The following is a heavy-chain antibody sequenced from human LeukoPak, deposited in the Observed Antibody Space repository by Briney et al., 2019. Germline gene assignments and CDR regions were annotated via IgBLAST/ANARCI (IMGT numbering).Heavy chain of an antibody. V-gene: IGHV4-59*01. CDR1: SGSISGYF. Sequence: PSETLSLTCTVSSGSISGYFWSWLRQPPGKGLEWIGYISYSGGAIYNPSLKSRVTMSVDTSTSQFSLKLSSVTAADTALYYCARDALAPEGHGYFDYWGQGTLVTVSS. CDR3: ARDALAPEGHGYFDY. J-gene: IGHJ4*02. CDR2: ISYSGGA.